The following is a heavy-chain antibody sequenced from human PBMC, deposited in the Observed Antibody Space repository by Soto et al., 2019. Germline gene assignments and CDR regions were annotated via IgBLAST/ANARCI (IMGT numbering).Heavy chain of an antibody. Sequence: QVQLQESGPGLVKPSQTLSLTCTVSGGSISSGGYYWSWIRQHPGKGLEWIGYIYYSGSTYYNPSLKSQVTISVDTSKSQFSLKLSSVTAAATAVYYCARDLGGSSLYYYGMDVWGQGTTVTVSS. CDR1: GGSISSGGYY. V-gene: IGHV4-31*01. D-gene: IGHD6-13*01. J-gene: IGHJ6*02. CDR2: IYYSGST. CDR3: ARDLGGSSLYYYGMDV.